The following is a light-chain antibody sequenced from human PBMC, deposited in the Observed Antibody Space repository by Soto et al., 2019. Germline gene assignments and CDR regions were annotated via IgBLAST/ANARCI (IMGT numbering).Light chain of an antibody. CDR3: AAWDDSLKKV. CDR1: TSNIGGNV. V-gene: IGLV1-44*01. CDR2: SND. J-gene: IGLJ1*01. Sequence: QSVLTQPPSVSGTPGQRVTISCSGSTSNIGGNVVNWYQQLPGAAPKLLICSNDQRPSGVPDRFSGSKSGTSASLAISGLRSEDEADYYCAAWDDSLKKVFGTGTKVTVL.